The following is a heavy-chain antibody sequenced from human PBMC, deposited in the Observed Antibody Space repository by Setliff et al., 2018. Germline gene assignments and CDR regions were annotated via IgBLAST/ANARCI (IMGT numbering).Heavy chain of an antibody. CDR3: ARDTRDKYDRSGYYLSLDS. CDR1: TYIFNSYG. D-gene: IGHD3-22*01. V-gene: IGHV1-69*13. CDR2: IIPVFKTA. J-gene: IGHJ4*02. Sequence: GASVKVSCKASTYIFNSYGFNWVRQAPGQGLEWMGRIIPVFKTADYAQKFQGRVTITADESTTTAYMEVGSLRSDDAAVYYCARDTRDKYDRSGYYLSLDSWGQGTLVTVSS.